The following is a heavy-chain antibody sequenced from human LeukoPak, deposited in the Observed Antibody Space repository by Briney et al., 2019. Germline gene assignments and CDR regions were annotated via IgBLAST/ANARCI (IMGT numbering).Heavy chain of an antibody. D-gene: IGHD3-10*01. CDR3: ARSPYGSGSYYFDY. J-gene: IGHJ4*02. Sequence: ASVKVSCKASGYTFTSYAMHWVRQAPGQRLEWMGWINAGNGNTKYSQKFQGRVTITRDTSASTAYMELSSLRSDDTAVYYCARSPYGSGSYYFDYWGQGTLVTVSS. V-gene: IGHV1-3*01. CDR1: GYTFTSYA. CDR2: INAGNGNT.